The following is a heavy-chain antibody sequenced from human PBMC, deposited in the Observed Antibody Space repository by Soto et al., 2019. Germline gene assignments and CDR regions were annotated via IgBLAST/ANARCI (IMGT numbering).Heavy chain of an antibody. Sequence: QVQLVQSGAEVKKPGSSVKVSCKASGGTFSSYAISWVRQAPGQGLEWMGGIIPIFGTANYAQKFQGRVTITADESPGTAYMELCSVMSEDTAVYYCARNGPSSGWYVAYWFDPWGQGTLVTVSS. CDR1: GGTFSSYA. D-gene: IGHD6-19*01. V-gene: IGHV1-69*01. CDR3: ARNGPSSGWYVAYWFDP. CDR2: IIPIFGTA. J-gene: IGHJ5*02.